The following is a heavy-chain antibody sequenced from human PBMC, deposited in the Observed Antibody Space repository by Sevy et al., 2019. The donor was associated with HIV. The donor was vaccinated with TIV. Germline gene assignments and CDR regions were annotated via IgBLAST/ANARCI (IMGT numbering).Heavy chain of an antibody. Sequence: SETLSLTCTVSGGSVSSGSYYWSWIRQPPGKGLEWIGYIYYSGSTNYNPSLKSRVTISVDTSKNQFSLKLSSVTAADTAGYYCARDRPYYYGSGSSGVGAFDIWGQGTMVTVSS. D-gene: IGHD3-10*01. V-gene: IGHV4-61*01. J-gene: IGHJ3*02. CDR2: IYYSGST. CDR3: ARDRPYYYGSGSSGVGAFDI. CDR1: GGSVSSGSYY.